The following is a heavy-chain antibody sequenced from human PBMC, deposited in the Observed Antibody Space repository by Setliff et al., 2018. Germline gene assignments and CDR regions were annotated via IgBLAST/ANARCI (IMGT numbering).Heavy chain of an antibody. CDR3: ATDLAIRGVQFDY. D-gene: IGHD3-10*01. CDR1: GYRFIVYY. V-gene: IGHV1-69-2*01. J-gene: IGHJ4*02. CDR2: VDPKDGQA. Sequence: ASVKVSCKGSGYRFIVYYIHWVRQTPGKGLGWMGRVDPKDGQAIYAKKFQGRFTITADTSIDTAYMELSSLTSEDTAVYYCATDLAIRGVQFDYWGRGTLVTGSS.